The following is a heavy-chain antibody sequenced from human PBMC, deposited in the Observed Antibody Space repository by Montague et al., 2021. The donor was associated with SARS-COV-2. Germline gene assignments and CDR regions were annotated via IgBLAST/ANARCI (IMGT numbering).Heavy chain of an antibody. CDR1: GGSIGSYY. CDR3: ARTYYDILTGYYNRGAFDI. V-gene: IGHV4-59*08. D-gene: IGHD3-9*01. Sequence: SETLSLTCTVSGGSIGSYYWSWIRQPPGKGLEWIGYIYYGGSTNYNPSLKSRVTISVDTSKNQFSLKLSSVTAADTAVYYCARTYYDILTGYYNRGAFDIWGQGTMVTVSS. J-gene: IGHJ3*02. CDR2: IYYGGST.